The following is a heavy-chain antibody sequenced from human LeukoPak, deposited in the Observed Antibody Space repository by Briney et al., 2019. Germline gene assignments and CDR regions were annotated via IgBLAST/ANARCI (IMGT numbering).Heavy chain of an antibody. CDR3: ARTVGAGGFDY. V-gene: IGHV1-8*01. J-gene: IGHJ4*02. D-gene: IGHD1-26*01. CDR2: MNPNSGNT. Sequence: ASVKVSCKASGYTFTSYDINWVRQATGQGLEWMGWMNPNSGNTGYAQKFQGRVTMTRDTSTSTVYMELSSLRSEDTAVYYCARTVGAGGFDYWGQGTLVTVSS. CDR1: GYTFTSYD.